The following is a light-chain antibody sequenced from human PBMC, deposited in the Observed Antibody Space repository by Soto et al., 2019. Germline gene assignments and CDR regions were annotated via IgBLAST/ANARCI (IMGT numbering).Light chain of an antibody. CDR3: QQRSNWPRWT. CDR1: QSVSSY. CDR2: DAS. V-gene: IGKV3-11*01. J-gene: IGKJ1*01. Sequence: EIVLTQSPATLSLSPGERATLSCRASQSVSSYLAWYQQKPGQAPRLLIYDASNRATGIPARFSGSGSGTDFTLTISSLKPEDFAVYYCQQRSNWPRWTFGQGTKVDIK.